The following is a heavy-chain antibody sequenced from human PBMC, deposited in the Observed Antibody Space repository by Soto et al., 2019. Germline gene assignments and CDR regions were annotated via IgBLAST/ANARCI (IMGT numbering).Heavy chain of an antibody. CDR2: IYYSGST. V-gene: IGHV4-39*01. D-gene: IGHD1-26*01. Sequence: SETLSLTCTVSGGSISSSSYYWGWIRQPPGKGLEWIGSIYYSGSTYYNPSLKSRVTISVDTSKNQFSLKLSSVTAADTAVYYCARLGGYNLYFDYWGQGTLVTVSS. CDR3: ARLGGYNLYFDY. CDR1: GGSISSSSYY. J-gene: IGHJ4*02.